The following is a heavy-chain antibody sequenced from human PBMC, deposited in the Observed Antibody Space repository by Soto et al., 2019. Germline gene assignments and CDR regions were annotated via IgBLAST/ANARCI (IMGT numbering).Heavy chain of an antibody. CDR2: ISDNSRHI. CDR3: ARDKTGFGSIAY. Sequence: DVQVVESGGGLVQPGGSLRLSCTSSGFTFWTFGMNWVRQAPGKGLEWISYISDNSRHIYYADSVKGRFTISRDNVKNSLSLQMNDLRDEDTGLYFCARDKTGFGSIAYWGQGTLVTVSS. J-gene: IGHJ4*02. V-gene: IGHV3-48*02. CDR1: GFTFWTFG. D-gene: IGHD3-16*01.